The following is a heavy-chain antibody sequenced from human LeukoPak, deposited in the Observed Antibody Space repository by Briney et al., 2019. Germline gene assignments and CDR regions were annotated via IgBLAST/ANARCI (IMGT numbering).Heavy chain of an antibody. CDR3: AKGGGYEAQYYYYYMDV. CDR2: ISASGGST. Sequence: GGSLRLSCAASGFTFSSYAMSWVRQAPGKGLEWVSAISASGGSTYYADSVKGRFTISRDNSKNTLYLQMNSLRAEDTAVYYCAKGGGYEAQYYYYYMDVWGKGTTVTISS. V-gene: IGHV3-23*01. CDR1: GFTFSSYA. J-gene: IGHJ6*03. D-gene: IGHD5-12*01.